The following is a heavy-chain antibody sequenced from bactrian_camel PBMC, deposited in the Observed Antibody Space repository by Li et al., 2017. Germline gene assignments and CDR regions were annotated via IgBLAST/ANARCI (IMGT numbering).Heavy chain of an antibody. CDR3: TARYEFGLGACRGVGGLGF. J-gene: IGHJ6*01. D-gene: IGHD1*01. CDR2: LDSDGRI. CDR1: VSSANDYC. Sequence: HVQLVESGGGSVQAGGSLRLSCAVSVSSANDYCLGWFRQASGKEREWVGSLDSDGRINYADSVKGRLTISKDNRKNILYLQMNSLTPGDTAMYYCTARYEFGLGACRGVGGLGFWGQGTQVTVS. V-gene: IGHV3S9*01.